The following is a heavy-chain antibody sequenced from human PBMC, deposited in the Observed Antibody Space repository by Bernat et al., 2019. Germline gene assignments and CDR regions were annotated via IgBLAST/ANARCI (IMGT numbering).Heavy chain of an antibody. CDR1: GFTFSDYY. CDR2: ISSSSSYT. D-gene: IGHD5-12*01. CDR3: ARERVGYSGYDAPYYYYYMDV. V-gene: IGHV3-11*05. Sequence: QVQLVESGGGLVKPGGSLRLSCAASGFTFSDYYMSWIRQAPGKGLEWVSYISSSSSYTNYAGAVKGRFTISRDNAKNSLYLQMNSLRAEDTAVYYCARERVGYSGYDAPYYYYYMDVWGKGTTVTVSS. J-gene: IGHJ6*03.